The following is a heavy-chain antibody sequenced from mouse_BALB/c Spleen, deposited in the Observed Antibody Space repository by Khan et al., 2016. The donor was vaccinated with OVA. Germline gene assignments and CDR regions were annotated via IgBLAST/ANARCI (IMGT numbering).Heavy chain of an antibody. CDR1: GYTFTTYW. Sequence: QVQLKQSGAELARPGASVKLSCKTSGYTFTTYWMQWVKQRPGQGLEWIGTIYPGDGDTRYTQKFKGKATLTADKSSSTAYMQLSSLASEDSAVYYCASYRYDYCDHWGQGTTLTVSS. CDR2: IYPGDGDT. J-gene: IGHJ2*01. D-gene: IGHD2-14*01. V-gene: IGHV1-87*01. CDR3: ASYRYDYCDH.